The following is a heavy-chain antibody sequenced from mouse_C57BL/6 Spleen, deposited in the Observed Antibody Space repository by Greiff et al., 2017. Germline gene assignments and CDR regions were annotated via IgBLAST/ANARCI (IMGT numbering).Heavy chain of an antibody. CDR2: ISSGGDYI. D-gene: IGHD1-1*01. Sequence: VQLKESGEGLVKPGGSLKLSCAASGFTFSSYAMSWVRQTPEKRLEWVAYISSGGDYIYYADTVKGRFTISRDNARNTLYLQMSSLKSEDTAMYYCARSPYYYGNPTGFAYWGQGTLVTVSA. CDR1: GFTFSSYA. J-gene: IGHJ3*01. CDR3: ARSPYYYGNPTGFAY. V-gene: IGHV5S21*01.